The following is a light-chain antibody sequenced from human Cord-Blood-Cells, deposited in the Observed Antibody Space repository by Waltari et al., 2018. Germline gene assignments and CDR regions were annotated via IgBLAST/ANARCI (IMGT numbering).Light chain of an antibody. Sequence: QSALTQPASVSGSPVQSITISCTGTSSDVGRYNLLSWYQQHPGKAPKLMIYEGSKRPSGVSNRFSGSKSGNTASLTISGLQAEDEADYYCCSYAGSSTWVFGGGTKLTVL. CDR2: EGS. CDR1: SSDVGRYNL. CDR3: CSYAGSSTWV. V-gene: IGLV2-23*01. J-gene: IGLJ3*02.